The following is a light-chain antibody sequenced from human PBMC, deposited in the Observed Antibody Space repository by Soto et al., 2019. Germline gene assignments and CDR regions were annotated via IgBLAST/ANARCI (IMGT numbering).Light chain of an antibody. Sequence: QSVLTQPASVSGSPGQSITISCAGTSADIGAFNYVSWYQHHPGKAPKLLIYDVSDRPSGVSTRFSASKSANTASLTISGLQADDEGDYYCSSYSTTSALVFGGGTQLT. CDR1: SADIGAFNY. J-gene: IGLJ2*01. CDR2: DVS. V-gene: IGLV2-14*03. CDR3: SSYSTTSALV.